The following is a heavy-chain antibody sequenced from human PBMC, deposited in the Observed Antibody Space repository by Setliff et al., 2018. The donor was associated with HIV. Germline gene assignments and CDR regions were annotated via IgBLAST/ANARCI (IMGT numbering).Heavy chain of an antibody. CDR1: GDSVSSASYY. CDR2: IYYSGTT. Sequence: SETLSLTCTVSGDSVSSASYYWSWIRQPPGKGLEWIGYIYYSGTTKYNPSLKSRVPISVDTSKNQFSLKLSPVTAADTAVYYCARGDPFTDFDSWGQGTLVTVSS. CDR3: ARGDPFTDFDS. D-gene: IGHD3-16*01. V-gene: IGHV4-61*01. J-gene: IGHJ4*02.